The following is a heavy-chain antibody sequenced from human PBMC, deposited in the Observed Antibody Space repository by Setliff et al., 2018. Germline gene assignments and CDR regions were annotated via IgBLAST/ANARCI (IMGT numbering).Heavy chain of an antibody. CDR2: IQYDGSDK. Sequence: GGSLRPSCAASGFAFSAYSMHWVRQAPGKGLEWVAFIQYDGSDKYYADSVKGRFTISRDNSKNTMFLQMNSLRPDDTAVYYCAKDVRDSSTWPQGGAFDICGQGTMVTVSS. D-gene: IGHD6-13*01. J-gene: IGHJ3*02. CDR1: GFAFSAYS. V-gene: IGHV3-30*02. CDR3: AKDVRDSSTWPQGGAFDI.